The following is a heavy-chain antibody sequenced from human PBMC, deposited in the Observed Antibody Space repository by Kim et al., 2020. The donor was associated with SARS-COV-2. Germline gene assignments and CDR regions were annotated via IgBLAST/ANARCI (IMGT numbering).Heavy chain of an antibody. CDR1: GGSISSSSYY. V-gene: IGHV4-39*01. CDR2: IYYSGST. D-gene: IGHD3-16*01. Sequence: SETLSLTCTVSGGSISSSSYYWGWIRQPPGKGLEWIGCIYYSGSTYYNPSLKSRVTISVDTSKNQFSLKLSSVTAADTAVYYCARLGLTQTYYYGMDVWG. J-gene: IGHJ6*01. CDR3: ARLGLTQTYYYGMDV.